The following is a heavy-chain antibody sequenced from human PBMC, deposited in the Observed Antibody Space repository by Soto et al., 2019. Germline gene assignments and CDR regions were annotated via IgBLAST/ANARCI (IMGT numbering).Heavy chain of an antibody. Sequence: PGASLKICCKGSGYSFTSYWLSWVRQMPGKGLEWMGRIDPSDSYTNYSPSFQGHVTISADKSTSTAYLQWSSLKASDTAMYYCARRRRWSQGDDYDIWGQGAMVTVSS. V-gene: IGHV5-10-1*01. CDR3: ARRRRWSQGDDYDI. CDR1: GYSFTSYW. J-gene: IGHJ3*02. CDR2: IDPSDSYT. D-gene: IGHD2-8*01.